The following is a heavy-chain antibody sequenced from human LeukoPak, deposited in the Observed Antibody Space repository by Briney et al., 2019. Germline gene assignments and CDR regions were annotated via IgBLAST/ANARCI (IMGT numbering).Heavy chain of an antibody. Sequence: PSETLSLTCTVSGGSISSGGYYWSWIRQHPGKGLEWIGYIYYSGSTYYNPSLKSRVTISVDTSKNQFSLKLSSVTAADTAVYYCARKSATILFDYWGQGTLVTVSS. J-gene: IGHJ4*02. CDR3: ARKSATILFDY. CDR1: GGSISSGGYY. D-gene: IGHD5-12*01. CDR2: IYYSGST. V-gene: IGHV4-31*03.